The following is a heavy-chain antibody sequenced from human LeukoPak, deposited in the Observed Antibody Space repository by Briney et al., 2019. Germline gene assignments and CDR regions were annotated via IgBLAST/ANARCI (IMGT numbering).Heavy chain of an antibody. J-gene: IGHJ6*02. D-gene: IGHD3-3*01. Sequence: SETLSLTCTVSGGSISSNYWSWSRQPPGKGLEWIGYIYYSGSTNYNPSLKSRVTISVDTSKNQFSLKLSSVTAADTAVYYCARGRSSLLYYYYGMDVWGQGTTVTVSS. CDR2: IYYSGST. CDR1: GGSISSNY. CDR3: ARGRSSLLYYYYGMDV. V-gene: IGHV4-59*01.